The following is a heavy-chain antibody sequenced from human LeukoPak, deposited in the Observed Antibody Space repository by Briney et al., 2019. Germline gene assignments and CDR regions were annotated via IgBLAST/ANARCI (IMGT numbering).Heavy chain of an antibody. D-gene: IGHD3-22*01. CDR2: ISYDGSNK. CDR3: AKDHYYYDSSGPFDY. CDR1: GFTFSSYG. J-gene: IGHJ4*02. Sequence: PGRSLRLSCAASGFTFSSYGMHWVRQAPGEGLEWVAVISYDGSNKYYADSVKGRFTISRDNSKNTLYLQMNSLRAEDTAVYYCAKDHYYYDSSGPFDYWGQGTLVTVSS. V-gene: IGHV3-30*18.